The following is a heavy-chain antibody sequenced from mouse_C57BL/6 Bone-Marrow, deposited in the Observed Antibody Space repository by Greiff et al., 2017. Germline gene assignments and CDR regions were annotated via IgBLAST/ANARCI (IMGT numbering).Heavy chain of an antibody. J-gene: IGHJ4*01. V-gene: IGHV1-69*01. D-gene: IGHD4-1*02. Sequence: QVQLQQPGAELVMPGASVKLSCKASGYIFTSYWMHWVKQRPGQGLEWIGEIDPSDSYTNYNQKFKGKSTLTVDKSSSTAYMQLSSLTSEDSAVYYCARSNWVYAMDYWGQGTSVTVSA. CDR2: IDPSDSYT. CDR1: GYIFTSYW. CDR3: ARSNWVYAMDY.